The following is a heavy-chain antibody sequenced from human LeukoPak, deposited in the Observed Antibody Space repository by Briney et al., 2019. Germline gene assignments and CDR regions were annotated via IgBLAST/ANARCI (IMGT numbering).Heavy chain of an antibody. CDR3: ATTSQLVFDY. D-gene: IGHD6-13*01. CDR1: GFTFSSYS. CDR2: ISSSGSTI. Sequence: GGSLRLSCAASGFTFSSYSMNWVRQAPGKGLEWVSYISSSGSTIYYADSVKGRFTISRDNAKNSLYLQMNSLRAEDTAVYYCATTSQLVFDYWGQGTLVTVSS. J-gene: IGHJ4*02. V-gene: IGHV3-48*04.